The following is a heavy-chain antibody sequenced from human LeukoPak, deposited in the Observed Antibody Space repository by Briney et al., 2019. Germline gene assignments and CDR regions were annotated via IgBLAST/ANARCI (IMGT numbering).Heavy chain of an antibody. Sequence: SETLSLTCTVSGGSISSSSYYWDWIRQPPGKGLEWIGRIYTSGSTNYNPSLKSRVTISVDTSKNPFSLKLSSVTAADTAVYYCAREGGIAVASDYWGQGTLVTVSS. CDR2: IYTSGST. CDR1: GGSISSSSYY. D-gene: IGHD6-19*01. CDR3: AREGGIAVASDY. V-gene: IGHV4-39*07. J-gene: IGHJ4*02.